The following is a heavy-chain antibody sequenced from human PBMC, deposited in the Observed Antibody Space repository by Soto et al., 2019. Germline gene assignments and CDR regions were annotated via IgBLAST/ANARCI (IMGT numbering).Heavy chain of an antibody. V-gene: IGHV3-23*01. CDR1: GFTFSSYA. CDR2: ISGSGGST. Sequence: GGSMRLSCAASGFTFSSYAMSWVRQAPGKGLEWVSAISGSGGSTYYADSVKGRFTIPRDNSKNTLYLQMNSLRAEDTAVYYCAKDRQWLVLGYFDYWGQGTLVTFSS. D-gene: IGHD6-19*01. J-gene: IGHJ4*02. CDR3: AKDRQWLVLGYFDY.